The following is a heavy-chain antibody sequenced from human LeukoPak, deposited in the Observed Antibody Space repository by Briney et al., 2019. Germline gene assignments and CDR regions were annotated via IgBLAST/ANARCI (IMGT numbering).Heavy chain of an antibody. Sequence: GASVKVSCKAPGGTFSSYAISWVRQAPGQGLEWMGGIIPIFGTANYAQKFQGRVTITADKSTSTAYMELSSLRSEDTAVYYCARDQYYDSKGWFDPWGQGTLVTVSS. CDR2: IIPIFGTA. V-gene: IGHV1-69*06. D-gene: IGHD3-22*01. J-gene: IGHJ5*02. CDR3: ARDQYYDSKGWFDP. CDR1: GGTFSSYA.